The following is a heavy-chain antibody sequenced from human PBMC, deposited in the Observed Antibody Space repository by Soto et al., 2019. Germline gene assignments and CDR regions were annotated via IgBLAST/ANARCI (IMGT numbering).Heavy chain of an antibody. D-gene: IGHD3-10*01. J-gene: IGHJ4*02. CDR1: GYTFMTYA. CDR3: ARIRMLWYGELAH. V-gene: IGHV1-3*01. CDR2: LNPGSGNT. Sequence: QVQLVQSGAEVKKPGGSVKISCKTSGYTFMTYALHWVRQAPGQRLEWMGGLNPGSGNTEYSQKLQGRVTITRETSSRTVVMDVANLTSADTAVYYCARIRMLWYGELAHWGQGTLVTVSA.